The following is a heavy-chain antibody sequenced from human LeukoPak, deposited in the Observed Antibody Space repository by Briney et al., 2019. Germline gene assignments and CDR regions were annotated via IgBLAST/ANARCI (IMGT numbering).Heavy chain of an antibody. D-gene: IGHD3-10*01. CDR3: AKGNSLWFGEGQGYGMDV. CDR1: RFIFSNHW. V-gene: IGHV3-9*01. J-gene: IGHJ6*02. CDR2: ISWNSGSI. Sequence: GGSLRLSCATSRFIFSNHWMTWVRQAPGKGLEWVSGISWNSGSIGYADSVRGRFTISRDNAKNSLYLQMNSLRAEDTALYYCAKGNSLWFGEGQGYGMDVWGQGTTVTVSS.